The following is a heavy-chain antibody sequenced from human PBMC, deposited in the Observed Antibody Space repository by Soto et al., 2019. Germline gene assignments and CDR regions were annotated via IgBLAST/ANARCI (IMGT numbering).Heavy chain of an antibody. CDR1: GYIFKNYG. Sequence: GASVKVSCKTSGYIFKNYGISWVRQAPGQGLEWLGWISPYNDDTKYAQKLQGRVFMTTDTPTKTAHLDLRSLRSDDTAVYYCARGGYYDSSGSRDYHYYGMDVWGQGTTVTVSS. CDR3: ARGGYYDSSGSRDYHYYGMDV. V-gene: IGHV1-18*01. CDR2: ISPYNDDT. J-gene: IGHJ6*02. D-gene: IGHD3-22*01.